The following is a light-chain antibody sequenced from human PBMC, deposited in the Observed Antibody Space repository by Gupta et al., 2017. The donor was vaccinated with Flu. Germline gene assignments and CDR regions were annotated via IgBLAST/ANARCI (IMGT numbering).Light chain of an antibody. CDR1: QSVSSSY. V-gene: IGKV3-20*01. Sequence: EIVLTQSTGTLSLYPGERATLSCRASQSVSSSYLAWYQQKPGQAPRLLIYGASSRATGIPDRFSGSGSGTDFTLTISRLEPEDFAVYYCQQYGSSPLTFGPGTKVDIK. CDR2: GAS. J-gene: IGKJ3*01. CDR3: QQYGSSPLT.